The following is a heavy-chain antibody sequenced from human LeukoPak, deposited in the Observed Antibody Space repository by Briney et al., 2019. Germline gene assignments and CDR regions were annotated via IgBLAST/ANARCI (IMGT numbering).Heavy chain of an antibody. D-gene: IGHD3-16*02. J-gene: IGHJ4*02. CDR1: ESSVGSNY. Sequence: GGSLRLSCAASESSVGSNYMTWVRQAPGKGLEWVSLIYSGGSTYYADSVKGRFTISRDNSKNTLYLQMNSLRAEDTAVYYCARRGYDYVWGSYRYVYYFDYWGQGTLVTVSS. CDR2: IYSGGST. CDR3: ARRGYDYVWGSYRYVYYFDY. V-gene: IGHV3-66*01.